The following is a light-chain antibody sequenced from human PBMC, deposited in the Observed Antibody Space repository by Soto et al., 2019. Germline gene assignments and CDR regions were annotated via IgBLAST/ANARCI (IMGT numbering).Light chain of an antibody. CDR2: AAS. J-gene: IGKJ1*01. V-gene: IGKV1-39*01. CDR1: QSISSY. Sequence: DIQMTQSPSSLSASVGDRVTITCRASQSISSYLNWYQQKPGKAPKLLIYAASSLQSGVPSRFSGSGSGTDFTLTISSLQPEDFATWYCQQSYSRPPTFGQGTKVDI. CDR3: QQSYSRPPT.